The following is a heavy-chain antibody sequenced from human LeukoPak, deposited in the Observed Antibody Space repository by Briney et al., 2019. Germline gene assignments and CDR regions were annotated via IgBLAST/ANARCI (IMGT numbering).Heavy chain of an antibody. CDR3: ARHTRDYGDYLDAFDL. V-gene: IGHV3-53*01. J-gene: IGHJ3*01. CDR1: GFNVSSNY. CDR2: IYSGGNT. Sequence: GGSLRLSCAASGFNVSSNYMSWVRQAPGKGLEWVSVIYSGGNTYYADSVKGRFTISRDNSKNTLYLQMNSLRAEDTAVYFCARHTRDYGDYLDAFDLWGQGTMVTVSS. D-gene: IGHD4-17*01.